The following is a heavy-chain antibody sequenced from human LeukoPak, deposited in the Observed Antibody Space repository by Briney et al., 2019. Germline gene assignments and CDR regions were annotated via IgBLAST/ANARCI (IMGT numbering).Heavy chain of an antibody. Sequence: SETLSLTCTVSGGSISGYYRSWIRQPPGKGLEWIGYIYYSGSTNYNPSLKSRVTISVDTSKNQFSLKLSSVTAADTAVYYCARGREWERKVFDYWGQGTLVTVSS. CDR1: GGSISGYY. V-gene: IGHV4-59*01. D-gene: IGHD1-26*01. CDR2: IYYSGST. CDR3: ARGREWERKVFDY. J-gene: IGHJ4*02.